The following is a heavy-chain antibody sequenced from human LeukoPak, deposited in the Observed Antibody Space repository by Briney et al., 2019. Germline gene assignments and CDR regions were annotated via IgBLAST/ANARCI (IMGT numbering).Heavy chain of an antibody. CDR2: INHSGST. CDR3: ARGAITIFYYYYGMDV. V-gene: IGHV4-34*01. J-gene: IGHJ6*02. CDR1: GGSFSGYY. D-gene: IGHD3-9*01. Sequence: PSETLSLTCAVYGGSFSGYYWSWIRQPPGKGLEWIGEINHSGSTNYNPSLKSRVTISVDTSKNQFSLKLSSVTAADTAVYYCARGAITIFYYYYGMDVWAKGPRSPSP.